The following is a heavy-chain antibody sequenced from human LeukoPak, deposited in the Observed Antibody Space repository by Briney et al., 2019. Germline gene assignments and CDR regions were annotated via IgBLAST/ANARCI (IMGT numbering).Heavy chain of an antibody. CDR1: GYTLTELS. CDR2: FDPEDGET. CDR3: ATIGIVGAIDAFDI. D-gene: IGHD1-26*01. V-gene: IGHV1-24*01. Sequence: ASVTVSCKVSGYTLTELSMHWVRQAPGKGLEWMGGFDPEDGETIYAQKFQGRVTMTEDTSTDTAYMELSSLRSEDTAVYYCATIGIVGAIDAFDIWGQGTMVTVSS. J-gene: IGHJ3*02.